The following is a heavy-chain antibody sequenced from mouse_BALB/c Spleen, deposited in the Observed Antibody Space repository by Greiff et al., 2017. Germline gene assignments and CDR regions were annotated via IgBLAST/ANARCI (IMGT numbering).Heavy chain of an antibody. V-gene: IGHV1-14*01. J-gene: IGHJ2*01. Sequence: VQLQHSGPELVKPGASVKMSCKASGYTFTSYVMHWVKQKPGQGLEWIGYINPYNDGTKYNAKFKGKATLTSDKSSSTAYMELSSLTSEDSAVYYCARRDWEYFDYWGQGTTLTVSS. CDR1: GYTFTSYV. CDR3: ARRDWEYFDY. D-gene: IGHD4-1*01. CDR2: INPYNDGT.